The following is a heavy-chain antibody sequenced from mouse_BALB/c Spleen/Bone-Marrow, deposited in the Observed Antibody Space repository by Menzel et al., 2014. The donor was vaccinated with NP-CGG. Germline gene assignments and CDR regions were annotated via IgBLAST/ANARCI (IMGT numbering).Heavy chain of an antibody. CDR3: AKNIGYYYGSSYYAMDY. CDR1: GFSLTSYG. V-gene: IGHV2-5-1*01. D-gene: IGHD1-1*01. J-gene: IGHJ4*01. Sequence: QVQLQRSGPSLVQPSQSLSITCTVSGFSLTSYGVHWVRQSPGKGLEWLGVIWRGGSTDYNAAFMSRLSITKDNSKSQVFFKMNSLQADDTAIYYCAKNIGYYYGSSYYAMDYWGQGTSVTVSS. CDR2: IWRGGST.